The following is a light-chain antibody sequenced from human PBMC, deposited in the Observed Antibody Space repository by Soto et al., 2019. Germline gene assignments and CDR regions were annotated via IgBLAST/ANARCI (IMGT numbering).Light chain of an antibody. J-gene: IGKJ4*01. CDR2: GAS. CDR3: QQYGSSPLT. CDR1: QSVSRNY. V-gene: IGKV3-20*01. Sequence: EIVLTQSPDTLSLSPGERATLSCRASQSVSRNYVAWYRQKPGQGPRLLIFGASSRATGIPDRFGGSGSGTDFTLTISRLEPEDFAVYYCQQYGSSPLTFGGGTRVDIK.